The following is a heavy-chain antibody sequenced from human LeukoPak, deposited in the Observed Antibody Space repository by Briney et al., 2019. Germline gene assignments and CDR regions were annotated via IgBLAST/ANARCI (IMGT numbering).Heavy chain of an antibody. CDR3: AAGGASAP. J-gene: IGHJ5*02. CDR2: ISPGDSGI. D-gene: IGHD3-16*01. CDR1: GYSFTSYW. Sequence: GEPLKISCKGSGYSFTSYWIGWVRQMPGKGLEWMGVISPGDSGIRYSPSFQGQVTISVDRSISTAYLQWSSLKASDSAMYYCAAGGASAPWGQGTLVTVSS. V-gene: IGHV5-51*01.